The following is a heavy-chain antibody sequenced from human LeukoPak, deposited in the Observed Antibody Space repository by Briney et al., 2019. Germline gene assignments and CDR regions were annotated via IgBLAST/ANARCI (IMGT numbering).Heavy chain of an antibody. CDR2: INHSGST. V-gene: IGHV4-34*01. Sequence: PSESLSLTCAVYGGSFSGYYWSWIRQPPGKGMEWVGEINHSGSTHDNPSRKSRDTISAGTSQKQLSPKLSSVTAADTAVYYCARHGFRVPWAYWGQATLVTVPS. CDR3: ARHGFRVPWAY. CDR1: GGSFSGYY. D-gene: IGHD3-10*01. J-gene: IGHJ4*02.